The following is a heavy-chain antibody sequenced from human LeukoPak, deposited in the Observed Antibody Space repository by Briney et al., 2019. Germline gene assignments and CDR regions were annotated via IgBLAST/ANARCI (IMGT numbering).Heavy chain of an antibody. D-gene: IGHD3-22*01. J-gene: IGHJ3*02. V-gene: IGHV1-69*05. CDR1: GGTFSSYA. Sequence: SVKVSCKPSGGTFSSYAISWVRQAPGQGLEWMGRIIPIFGTANYAQKFQGRVTITTDESTSTAYMELSSLRSEDTAVYYCARDNGAYYYDSSGYPGIWGQGTMVTVSS. CDR2: IIPIFGTA. CDR3: ARDNGAYYYDSSGYPGI.